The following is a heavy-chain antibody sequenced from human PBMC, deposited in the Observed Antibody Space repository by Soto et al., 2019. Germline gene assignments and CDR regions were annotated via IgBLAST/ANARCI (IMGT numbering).Heavy chain of an antibody. J-gene: IGHJ5*02. Sequence: AEVKVSCKASGYTFTNYGISWVRQAPGQGLEWMGWISVYNGHTNYAQKFQGRVTMTTDTSTSTAYMELRSLRSDDTAVYYCARDNGQNYGTPAASSWFHRRGPGTPVTVSA. V-gene: IGHV1-18*04. CDR2: ISVYNGHT. D-gene: IGHD2-2*01. CDR1: GYTFTNYG. CDR3: ARDNGQNYGTPAASSWFHR.